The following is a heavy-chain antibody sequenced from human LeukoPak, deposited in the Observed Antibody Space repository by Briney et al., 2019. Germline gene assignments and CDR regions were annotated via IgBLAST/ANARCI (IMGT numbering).Heavy chain of an antibody. CDR2: ISYRGST. J-gene: IGHJ4*02. Sequence: SETLSLTCTVSGGSIDTHFWSWIRQPPGEGLEWIGYISYRGSTNFNPSLKSRVTISIDTSKNQFSLKLTSVTAADTAVYYCAGDSSGWLYVDYWGQGTLVTVSS. V-gene: IGHV4-59*11. CDR3: AGDSSGWLYVDY. CDR1: GGSIDTHF. D-gene: IGHD6-19*01.